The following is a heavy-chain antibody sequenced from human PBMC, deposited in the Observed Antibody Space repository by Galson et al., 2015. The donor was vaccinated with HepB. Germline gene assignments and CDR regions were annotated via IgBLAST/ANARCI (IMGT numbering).Heavy chain of an antibody. CDR3: AMLPTVSRPFDY. CDR1: GYTFTSYY. J-gene: IGHJ4*02. D-gene: IGHD4-17*01. CDR2: INPSGGST. V-gene: IGHV1-46*03. Sequence: SVKVSCKASGYTFTSYYMHWVRQAPGQGLEWMGIINPSGGSTSYAQKFQGRVTMTRDTSTSTVYMELGSLRSEDTAVYYCAMLPTVSRPFDYWGQGTLVTVSS.